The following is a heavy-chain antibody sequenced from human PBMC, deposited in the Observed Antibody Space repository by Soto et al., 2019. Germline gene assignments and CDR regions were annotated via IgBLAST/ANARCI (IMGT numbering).Heavy chain of an antibody. CDR2: IHYSGST. Sequence: QVQLQESGPGLVKPSETLSLTCTVSGGSISTYYWSWIRQPPGKGLEWIGYIHYSGSTSYNPPLNSRVTISVDTSKNQFSLKLSSATAADTAVYYCAREYSSFEYWGQGILVSVSS. D-gene: IGHD6-19*01. CDR1: GGSISTYY. V-gene: IGHV4-59*01. J-gene: IGHJ4*02. CDR3: AREYSSFEY.